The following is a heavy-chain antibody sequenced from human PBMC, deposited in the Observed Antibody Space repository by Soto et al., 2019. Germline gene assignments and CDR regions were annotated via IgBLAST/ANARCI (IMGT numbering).Heavy chain of an antibody. CDR1: GYTFTSYY. CDR3: ARYFHSITASVYYDSSGALDY. CDR2: INPSGGST. Sequence: ASVKVSCKASGYTFTSYYMHWVRQAPGQGLEWMGIINPSGGSTSYAQKYQGRVTMTRDTSTSTVYMELSSLRSEDTAVYYCARYFHSITASVYYDSSGALDYWGQGTLVTVSS. V-gene: IGHV1-46*03. J-gene: IGHJ4*02. D-gene: IGHD3-22*01.